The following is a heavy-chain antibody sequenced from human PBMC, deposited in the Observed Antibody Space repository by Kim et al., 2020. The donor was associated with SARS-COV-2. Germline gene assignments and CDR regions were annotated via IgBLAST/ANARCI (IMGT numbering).Heavy chain of an antibody. Sequence: SETLSLTCAVYGWSFSGHSWSWIRQPPGKGLEWIGDITHSGSTKYNPSLKSRLTISIDMSKNQFSLKLTSVTAADTGLYYCTRGRVGVVPAPVLGLGPYYDYFILDVWGHGTTVIVSS. CDR2: ITHSGST. CDR1: GWSFSGHS. V-gene: IGHV4-34*01. J-gene: IGHJ6*02. CDR3: TRGRVGVVPAPVLGLGPYYDYFILDV. D-gene: IGHD2-2*01.